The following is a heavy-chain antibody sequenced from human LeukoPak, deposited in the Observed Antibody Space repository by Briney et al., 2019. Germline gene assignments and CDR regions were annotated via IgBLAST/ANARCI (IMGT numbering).Heavy chain of an antibody. D-gene: IGHD3-22*01. CDR1: GGTFSSYT. Sequence: GASVKVSCKASGGTFSSYTISWVRQAPGQGLGWMGRIIPILGIANYAQKFQGRVTITADKSTSTAYMELSSLRSEGTAVYYCAREREDSSDYWGQGTLVTVSS. V-gene: IGHV1-69*04. CDR3: AREREDSSDY. J-gene: IGHJ4*02. CDR2: IIPILGIA.